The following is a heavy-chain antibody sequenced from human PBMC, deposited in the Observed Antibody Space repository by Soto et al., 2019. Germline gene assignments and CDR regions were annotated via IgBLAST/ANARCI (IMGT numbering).Heavy chain of an antibody. J-gene: IGHJ5*02. Sequence: NPGGSLRLSCAASGFTFSSYSMNWVRQAPGKGLEWVSSISSSSSYIYYADSVKGRFTISRDNAKNSLYLQMNSLRAEDTAVYYCAKEEVPAARSWFDPWGQGTLVTVSS. D-gene: IGHD2-2*01. CDR3: AKEEVPAARSWFDP. CDR2: ISSSSSYI. CDR1: GFTFSSYS. V-gene: IGHV3-21*04.